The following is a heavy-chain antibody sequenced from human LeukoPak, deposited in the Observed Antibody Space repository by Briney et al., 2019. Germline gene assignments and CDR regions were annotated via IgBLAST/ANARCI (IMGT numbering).Heavy chain of an antibody. V-gene: IGHV1-18*04. CDR2: ISENKGNT. D-gene: IGHD6-19*01. Sequence: ASVKVSCKASGYTFTTYGINWVRQAPGQGLEWMGWISENKGNTNHAQRFQGRVTMTTDTSTNTAYMELWSLRSDDTAVYYCARGIAVTREFDQWGQGTLVIVSS. J-gene: IGHJ4*02. CDR3: ARGIAVTREFDQ. CDR1: GYTFTTYG.